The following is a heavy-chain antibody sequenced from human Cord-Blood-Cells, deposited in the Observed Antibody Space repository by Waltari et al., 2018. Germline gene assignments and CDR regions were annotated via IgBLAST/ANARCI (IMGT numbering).Heavy chain of an antibody. CDR2: INHSGST. J-gene: IGHJ6*02. CDR3: ASNRLYYYYGMDV. CDR1: FSGYY. V-gene: IGHV4-34*01. Sequence: FSGYYWSWIRQPPGKGLEWIGEINHSGSTNYNPSLKSRVTISVDTSKNQFSLKLSSVTAADTAVYYCASNRLYYYYGMDVWGQGTTVTVSS. D-gene: IGHD6-25*01.